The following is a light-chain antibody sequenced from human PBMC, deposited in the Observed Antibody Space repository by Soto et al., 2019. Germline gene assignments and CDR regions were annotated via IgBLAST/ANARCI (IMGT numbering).Light chain of an antibody. CDR2: DVS. J-gene: IGLJ1*01. CDR3: SSYTSTLYV. V-gene: IGLV2-14*03. CDR1: SSDVGGYNY. Sequence: QSVLTQPASVSGSPGQSITISRTGTSSDVGGYNYVSWYQHHPGKAPKLMIYDVSSRPSGVSTRFSGSKSGNTASLSISGLQAEDEADYYCSSYTSTLYVFGTGTKVTVL.